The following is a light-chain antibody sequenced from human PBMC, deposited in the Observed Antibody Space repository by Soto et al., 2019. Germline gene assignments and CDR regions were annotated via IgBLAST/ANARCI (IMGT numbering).Light chain of an antibody. CDR2: GAS. V-gene: IGKV3-15*01. CDR1: QSVGSN. CDR3: QQCDNWWT. J-gene: IGKJ1*01. Sequence: EIVMTQSPDTLSVSPGERATLSCRASQSVGSNLAWYQKKPGQAPRLLIFGASTRATGIPARSSGSGSGTEFTLTISSLRSEDFAVYYCQQCDNWWTFGQGTKVDIK.